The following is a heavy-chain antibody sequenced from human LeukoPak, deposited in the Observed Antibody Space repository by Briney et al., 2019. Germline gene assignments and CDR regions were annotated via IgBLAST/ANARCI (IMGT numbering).Heavy chain of an antibody. CDR3: ARGLGSGSYFGY. Sequence: SETLSLTCAVYGGSFSGYYWSWIRQPPGKGLGWIGEINPSGSTNYNPSLKSRVTISVDTSKSQFSLKLNSLTAADTALYYCARGLGSGSYFGYWGQGTLVTVSS. D-gene: IGHD3-10*01. CDR1: GGSFSGYY. CDR2: INPSGST. V-gene: IGHV4-34*01. J-gene: IGHJ4*02.